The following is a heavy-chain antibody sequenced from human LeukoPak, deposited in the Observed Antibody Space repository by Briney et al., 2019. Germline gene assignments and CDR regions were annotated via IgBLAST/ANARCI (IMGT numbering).Heavy chain of an antibody. V-gene: IGHV4-4*02. CDR3: ARNGYGSEYFQY. Sequence: SETLSLTCAVSGDSVSSNNWWSWVRQPPGKGLEWIGEIYHTGITNYNPSLESRVTISVDRSKSQFSLKLSSVTAADTAMYYCARNGYGSEYFQYWGQGTLVTVSS. J-gene: IGHJ1*01. D-gene: IGHD5-18*01. CDR1: GDSVSSNNW. CDR2: IYHTGIT.